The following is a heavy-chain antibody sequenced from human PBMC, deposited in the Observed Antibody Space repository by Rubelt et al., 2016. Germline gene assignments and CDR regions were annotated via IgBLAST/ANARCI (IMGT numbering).Heavy chain of an antibody. CDR1: GYTFTGYY. CDR2: INPNSGGT. CDR3: AVGCLAQDF. V-gene: IGHV1-2*02. Sequence: VQLVQSGAEVKKPGASVKVSCKASGYTFTGYYLHWGRQAPGQGLEWMGWINPNSGGTNYAQKFQGRVTVSSGSASAPTLFPLVSCENSPSDTSSVAVGCLAQDF. D-gene: IGHD6-25*01. J-gene: IGHJ1*01.